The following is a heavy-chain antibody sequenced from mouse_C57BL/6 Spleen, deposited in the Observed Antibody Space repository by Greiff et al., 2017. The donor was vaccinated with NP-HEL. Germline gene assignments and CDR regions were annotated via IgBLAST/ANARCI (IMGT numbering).Heavy chain of an antibody. CDR3: AREAWFAY. V-gene: IGHV1-82*01. CDR2: IYPGDGDT. J-gene: IGHJ3*01. Sequence: VKVVESGPELVKPGASVKISCKASGYAFSSSWMNWVKQRPGKGLEWIGRIYPGDGDTNYNGKFKGKATLTADKSSSTAYMQLSSLTSEDSAVYFCAREAWFAYWGQGTLVTVSA. CDR1: GYAFSSSW.